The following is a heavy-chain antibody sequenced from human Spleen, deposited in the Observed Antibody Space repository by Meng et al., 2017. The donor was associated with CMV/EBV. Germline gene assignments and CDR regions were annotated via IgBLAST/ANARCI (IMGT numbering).Heavy chain of an antibody. D-gene: IGHD4-23*01. CDR3: AREDDGGPPGPHAFDI. CDR2: ISSSSSYI. V-gene: IGHV3-21*01. Sequence: GFTFSSSSMHWVRQAPGKGLDWVSSISSSSSYIYYADSVKGRFTISRDNAKNSLYLQMNSLRAEDTAVYYCAREDDGGPPGPHAFDIWGQGTMVTVSS. J-gene: IGHJ3*02. CDR1: GFTFSSSS.